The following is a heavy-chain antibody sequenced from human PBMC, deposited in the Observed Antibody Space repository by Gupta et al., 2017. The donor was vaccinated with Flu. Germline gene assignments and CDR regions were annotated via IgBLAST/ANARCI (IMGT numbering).Heavy chain of an antibody. D-gene: IGHD1-1*01. CDR3: ARMTGIIDS. CDR2: FIATSLTA. J-gene: IGHJ4*02. CDR1: GGTFSGFA. V-gene: IGHV1-69*18. Sequence: QVQLVQAGTELKKPGTSVRVSCRASGGTFSGFAVSWVRQGPGQGLEWMGSFIATSLTAKYAHKFQDRLTFVADDAATTVEIELSRLRSDDTAVYYCARMTGIIDSWGQGSLVTVSS.